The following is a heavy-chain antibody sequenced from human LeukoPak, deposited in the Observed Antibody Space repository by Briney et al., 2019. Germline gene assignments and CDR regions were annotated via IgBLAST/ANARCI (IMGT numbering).Heavy chain of an antibody. Sequence: GGSLRLSSAASGFTFSSYAMHWVRQAPGKGLEWVAVISYDGSNKYYADSVKGRFTISRDNSKNTLYLQMNSLRAEDTAVYYCARMILYGSGDGGKFDYWGQGTLVTVSS. J-gene: IGHJ4*02. D-gene: IGHD3-10*01. CDR2: ISYDGSNK. CDR1: GFTFSSYA. V-gene: IGHV3-30-3*01. CDR3: ARMILYGSGDGGKFDY.